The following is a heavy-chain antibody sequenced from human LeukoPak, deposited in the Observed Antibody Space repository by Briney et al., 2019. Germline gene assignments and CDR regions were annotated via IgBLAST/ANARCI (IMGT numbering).Heavy chain of an antibody. CDR1: GFSFSSNS. CDR3: ARVRSGNYYYYYGMDV. D-gene: IGHD1-26*01. Sequence: GGSLRLSCAASGFSFSSNSMNWVRQAPGKGLEWVSSISSSSTYIYYADSVKGRFTISRDNAKNSLYLQMNSLRAEDTAVYYCARVRSGNYYYYYGMDVWGQGTTVSVSS. V-gene: IGHV3-21*01. CDR2: ISSSSTYI. J-gene: IGHJ6*02.